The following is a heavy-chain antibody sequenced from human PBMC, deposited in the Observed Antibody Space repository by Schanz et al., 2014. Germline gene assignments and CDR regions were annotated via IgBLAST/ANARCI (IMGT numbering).Heavy chain of an antibody. CDR3: ARGYSSSMDV. J-gene: IGHJ6*02. D-gene: IGHD6-6*01. CDR1: GFTVSINY. V-gene: IGHV3-66*01. Sequence: VQLVESGGGVVRPGRSLRLSCAASGFTVSINYMSWVRQAPGKGLEWVSVIYSGGSTYYADSVKGRFTISRDNSKNTLYLQMNSLRAEDTAVYYCARGYSSSMDVWGQGTTVTVSS. CDR2: IYSGGST.